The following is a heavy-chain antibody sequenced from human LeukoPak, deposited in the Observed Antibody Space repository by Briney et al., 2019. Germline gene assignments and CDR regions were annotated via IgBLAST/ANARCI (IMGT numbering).Heavy chain of an antibody. CDR3: AKGSRDGYNNFDY. D-gene: IGHD5-24*01. CDR2: ISGSGGST. Sequence: ETLSLTCAVYGGSFSGYYWSWIRQPPGKGLEWVSAISGSGGSTYYADSVKGRFTISRDNSKNTLYLQMNSLRAEDTAVYYCAKGSRDGYNNFDYWGQGTLVTVSS. J-gene: IGHJ4*02. CDR1: GGSFSGYY. V-gene: IGHV3-23*01.